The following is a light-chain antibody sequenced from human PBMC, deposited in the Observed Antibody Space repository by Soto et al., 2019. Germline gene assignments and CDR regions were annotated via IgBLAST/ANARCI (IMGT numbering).Light chain of an antibody. J-gene: IGKJ1*01. CDR3: QQYNNWPPWT. CDR2: GAS. V-gene: IGKV3-15*01. Sequence: EIVMPQSPATLSVSPEERATLSCRASQSVSSNLAWYQQKPGQAPRLLIYGASTRATGIPARFSGSGSGTEFTLTISSLQSEDFAVYYCQQYNNWPPWTFGQGTKV. CDR1: QSVSSN.